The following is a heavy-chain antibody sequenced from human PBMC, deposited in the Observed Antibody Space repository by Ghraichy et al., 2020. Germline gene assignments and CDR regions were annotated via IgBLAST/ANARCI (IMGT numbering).Heavy chain of an antibody. CDR1: GFTFNDYV. CDR3: VKAGRGLDMILDS. V-gene: IGHV3-23*01. J-gene: IGHJ4*02. Sequence: LSLTCAASGFTFNDYVMTWVRQAPGKGPEWVACIGGSTDVTYYLDSVKGRFTISRDNSKTTLYLQMNALRVDDTAIYYCVKAGRGLDMILDSWGQGTLVTVSS. D-gene: IGHD2-8*02. CDR2: IGGSTDVT.